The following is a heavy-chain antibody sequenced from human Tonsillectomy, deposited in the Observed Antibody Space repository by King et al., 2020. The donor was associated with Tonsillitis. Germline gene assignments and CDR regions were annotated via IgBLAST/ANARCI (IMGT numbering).Heavy chain of an antibody. D-gene: IGHD2-15*01. CDR1: GFSFRTSW. CDR3: ARDEAYSAYDI. J-gene: IGHJ3*02. Sequence: VQLVESGGGLVQPGGSLRLSCAASGFSFRTSWLSWVRQAPGKGLERVAIINPDGSARYYLDSVKGRFTISRDNAKNSVNLQMNSLRGEETAFYYCARDEAYSAYDIWGQGTKVTVAS. CDR2: INPDGSAR. V-gene: IGHV3-7*01.